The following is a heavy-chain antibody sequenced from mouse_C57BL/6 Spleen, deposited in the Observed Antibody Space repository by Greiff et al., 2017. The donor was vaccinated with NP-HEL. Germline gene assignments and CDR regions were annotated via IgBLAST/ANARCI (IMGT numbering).Heavy chain of an antibody. CDR1: GYAFSSYW. CDR2: IYPGDGDT. CDR3: AKGGGRYYFDY. J-gene: IGHJ2*01. Sequence: VHLVESGAELVKPGASVKISCKASGYAFSSYWMNWVKQRPGKGLEWIGQIYPGDGDTNYNGKFKGKATLTADKSSSTAYMQLSSLTSEDSAVYFCAKGGGRYYFDYWGQGTTLTVSS. V-gene: IGHV1-80*01.